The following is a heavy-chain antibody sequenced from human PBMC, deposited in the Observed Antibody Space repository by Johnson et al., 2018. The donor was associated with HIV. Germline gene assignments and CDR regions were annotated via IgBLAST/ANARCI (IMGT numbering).Heavy chain of an antibody. CDR2: IKEDGSEK. CDR1: RFTFKNYW. J-gene: IGHJ3*02. CDR3: ARDRRKFLEWLSDAFDI. D-gene: IGHD3-3*01. V-gene: IGHV3-7*01. Sequence: VQLVESGGGLVQHGGSLRLSCAASRFTFKNYWMTWVRQAPGQGLEWVANIKEDGSEKYYVDSVKGRFTISRDNAKNSLYLQMSSLRVADTDVYYCARDRRKFLEWLSDAFDIWGQGTMVTVSS.